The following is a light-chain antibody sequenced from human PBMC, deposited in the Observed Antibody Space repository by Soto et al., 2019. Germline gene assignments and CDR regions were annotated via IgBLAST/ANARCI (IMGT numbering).Light chain of an antibody. J-gene: IGLJ3*02. CDR3: QVWDSSSEPWV. CDR2: YDS. V-gene: IGLV3-21*04. CDR1: NIGSKS. Sequence: SYELTQPPSVSVAPGKTARITCGGNNIGSKSVHGYQQKPGQAPVLVIYYDSDRPSGIPERFSGSNSGNTATLTISRVEAGDEADYYCQVWDSSSEPWVFGGGTKLTVL.